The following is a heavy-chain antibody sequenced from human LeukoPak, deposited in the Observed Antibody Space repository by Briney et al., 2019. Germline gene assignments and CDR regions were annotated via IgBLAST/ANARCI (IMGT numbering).Heavy chain of an antibody. Sequence: GGSLRLSCAASGFTFSSYAMSWVRQAPGKGLEWVSAISGSGGSTYYADSVKGRFTISRDNSKNTLYLQMNSLGAEDTAVYYCAKDPGYCSSTSCYNWFDPWGQGTLVTVSS. CDR1: GFTFSSYA. V-gene: IGHV3-23*01. J-gene: IGHJ5*02. CDR2: ISGSGGST. D-gene: IGHD2-2*03. CDR3: AKDPGYCSSTSCYNWFDP.